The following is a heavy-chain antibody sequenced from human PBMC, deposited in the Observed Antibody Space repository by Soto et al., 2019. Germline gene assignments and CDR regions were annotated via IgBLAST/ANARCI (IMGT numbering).Heavy chain of an antibody. J-gene: IGHJ6*04. V-gene: IGHV5-51*01. Sequence: GESLQISSKASGYSFTTFWLGGVRDMNGKVLEWMGIIYPGDSETKYSPDLEGEVSISADSSNNTAYLQWRSLRASDTAMYLCSRQKWPARYYYYFFMDVWGEGTTVTVCS. D-gene: IGHD5-12*01. CDR2: IYPGDSET. CDR3: SRQKWPARYYYYFFMDV. CDR1: GYSFTTFW.